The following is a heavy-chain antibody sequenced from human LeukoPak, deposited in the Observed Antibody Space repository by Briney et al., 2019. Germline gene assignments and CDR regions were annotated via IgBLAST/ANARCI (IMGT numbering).Heavy chain of an antibody. D-gene: IGHD2-15*01. Sequence: GGSLRLSCAASGFTFSSYAMSWVRQAPGKGLEWVSIISGSGGSTYYADSVKGRFTISRDSSKNTLYLQMNSLRAEDTAVYYCAKRGGYCTGGSCYSYYFDYWGQGTLVTVSS. J-gene: IGHJ4*02. CDR1: GFTFSSYA. CDR2: ISGSGGST. V-gene: IGHV3-23*01. CDR3: AKRGGYCTGGSCYSYYFDY.